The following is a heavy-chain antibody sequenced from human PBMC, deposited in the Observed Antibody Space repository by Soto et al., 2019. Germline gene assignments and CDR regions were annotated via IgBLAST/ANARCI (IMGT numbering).Heavy chain of an antibody. V-gene: IGHV3-9*01. D-gene: IGHD2-2*01. J-gene: IGHJ1*01. CDR2: ISWNSGSI. Sequence: GGSLRLSCAASGFTFDDYAMHWVRQAPGKGLEWVSGISWNSGSIDYADSVKGRFTISRDNAKNSLYLQMNSLRAEDTAFYYCTKERLGYCTTTSCSYFQHWGQGTLVTVSS. CDR3: TKERLGYCTTTSCSYFQH. CDR1: GFTFDDYA.